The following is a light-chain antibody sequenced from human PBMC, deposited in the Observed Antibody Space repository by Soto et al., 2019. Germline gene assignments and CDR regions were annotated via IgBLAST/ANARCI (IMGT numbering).Light chain of an antibody. CDR1: QSVTGY. CDR2: DVS. J-gene: IGKJ1*01. CDR3: QQRTKWPAT. V-gene: IGKV3-11*01. Sequence: VLTQSPVTLSLSPGETATLSCRASQSVTGYLAWSQHKPGQAPRLVIYDVSKRATGIPARFSGSGSGPDFTLTITSLEPEDFAVYVCQQRTKWPATFGQGTKVEMK.